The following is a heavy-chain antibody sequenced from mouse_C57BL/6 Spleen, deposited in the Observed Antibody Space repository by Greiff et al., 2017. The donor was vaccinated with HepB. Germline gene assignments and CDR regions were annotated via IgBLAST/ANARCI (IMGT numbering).Heavy chain of an antibody. CDR1: GYTFTSYW. CDR3: ARITTVMNFDV. CDR2: IDPSDSYT. V-gene: IGHV1-50*01. Sequence: VQLQQPGAELVKPGASVKLSCKASGYTFTSYWMQWVKQRPGQGLEWIGEIDPSDSYTNYNQKFKGKATLTVDTSSSTAYMQLSSLTSEDSAVYYCARITTVMNFDVWGTGTTVTVSS. D-gene: IGHD1-1*01. J-gene: IGHJ1*03.